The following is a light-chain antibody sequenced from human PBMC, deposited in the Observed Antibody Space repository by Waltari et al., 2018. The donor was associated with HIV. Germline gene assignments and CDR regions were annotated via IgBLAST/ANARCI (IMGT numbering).Light chain of an antibody. CDR3: SSYAGSNNLGV. CDR2: EVN. V-gene: IGLV2-8*01. Sequence: QSALTQPPSASGSPGQSVTISCTGTSSDADTYNYVSWYQQHPGEAPQLMIYEVNKRPSGVPDRFSGSKAGNTASLTVSGLQAEDEADYYCSSYAGSNNLGVFGGGTKLTVL. J-gene: IGLJ3*02. CDR1: SSDADTYNY.